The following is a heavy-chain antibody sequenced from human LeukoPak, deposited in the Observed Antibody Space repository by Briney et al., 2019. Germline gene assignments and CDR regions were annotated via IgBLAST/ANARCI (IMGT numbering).Heavy chain of an antibody. J-gene: IGHJ6*02. V-gene: IGHV3-74*01. CDR3: SRGSYRMGV. CDR1: GFTFSTYW. Sequence: PGGSLRLSCAASGFTFSTYWMHWVRQAPGKGLVWVSRINSDGSSTTYADSVKGRFTISRDNAKNTLYLQMNSLRDEDTAVFYCSRGSYRMGVWGQGTTVTVSS. CDR2: INSDGSST.